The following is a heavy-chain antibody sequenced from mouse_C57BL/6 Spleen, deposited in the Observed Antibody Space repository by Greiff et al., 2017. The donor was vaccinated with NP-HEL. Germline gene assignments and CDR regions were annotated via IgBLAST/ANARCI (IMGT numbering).Heavy chain of an antibody. CDR1: GFTFSDYY. CDR2: INYDGSST. V-gene: IGHV5-16*01. J-gene: IGHJ4*01. D-gene: IGHD1-1*01. CDR3: ARDRYYYGSSYYAMDY. Sequence: EVKLMESVGGLVQPGSSMKLSCTASGFTFSDYYMAWVRQVPEKGLEWVANINYDGSSTYYLDSLKSRFIISRDNAKNILYLQMSSLKSEDTATYYCARDRYYYGSSYYAMDYWGQGTSVTVSS.